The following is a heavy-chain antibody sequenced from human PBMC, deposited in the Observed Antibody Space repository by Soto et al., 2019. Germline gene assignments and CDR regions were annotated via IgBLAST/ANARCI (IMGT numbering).Heavy chain of an antibody. CDR1: GYDFTSYD. J-gene: IGHJ6*02. D-gene: IGHD6-13*01. V-gene: IGHV1-8*02. Sequence: SSVKVSCNASGYDFTSYDINWMRQASGQGLEWMGWMNPLNGATGSARRFQGSVSMTRNTATATAYLELTSLRSDDSAVYYCGRGPSTRQPAGGTPYYYAMDVWGQGTTVTVSS. CDR3: GRGPSTRQPAGGTPYYYAMDV. CDR2: MNPLNGAT.